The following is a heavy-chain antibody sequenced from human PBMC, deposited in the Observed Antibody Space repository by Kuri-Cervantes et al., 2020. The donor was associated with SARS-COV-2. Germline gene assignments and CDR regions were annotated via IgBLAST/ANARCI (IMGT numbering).Heavy chain of an antibody. CDR1: GGSFSGYY. J-gene: IGHJ6*02. CDR3: AADSGSSSAGYYYGMDV. Sequence: SETLSLTCAVYGGSFSGYYWSWIRQPPGKGLEWIGYIYYTGSTNYNPSLKSRVTISVDTPKNQFSLKLSSVTAADTAVYYCAADSGSSSAGYYYGMDVWGQGTTVTVSS. V-gene: IGHV4-59*08. CDR2: IYYTGST. D-gene: IGHD5-12*01.